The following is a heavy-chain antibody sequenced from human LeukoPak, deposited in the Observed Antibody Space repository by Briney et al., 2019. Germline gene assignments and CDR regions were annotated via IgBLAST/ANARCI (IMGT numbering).Heavy chain of an antibody. V-gene: IGHV3-7*02. CDR3: AKWMGRDS. CDR1: GFSFRTHW. CDR2: INQDGRKK. Sequence: GGSLRLSCAASGFSFRTHWMSWVRQAPGKGLEWVANINQDGRKKFYVDSVEGRFTISRDDAKTSLFLQMNCLRVEDTAVYYCAKWMGRDSWGQGTLVTVSS. J-gene: IGHJ4*02. D-gene: IGHD6-19*01.